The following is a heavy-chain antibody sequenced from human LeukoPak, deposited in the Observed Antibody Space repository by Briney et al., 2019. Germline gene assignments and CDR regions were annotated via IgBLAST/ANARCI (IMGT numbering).Heavy chain of an antibody. CDR1: GFAFSRFG. V-gene: IGHV3-33*01. J-gene: IGHJ4*02. D-gene: IGHD3-9*01. CDR3: ARGNYDILTGYDY. Sequence: GGSLRLSCAASGFAFSRFGMHWVRQAPGKGLEWVAAIWYDGRNKYYAESAKGRFSISRDNSKNTLYLQTDSLGAEDTAVYYCARGNYDILTGYDYWGQGTLVTVSS. CDR2: IWYDGRNK.